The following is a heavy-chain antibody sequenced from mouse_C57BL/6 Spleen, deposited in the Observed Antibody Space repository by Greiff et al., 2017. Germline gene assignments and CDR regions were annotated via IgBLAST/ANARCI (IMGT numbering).Heavy chain of an antibody. J-gene: IGHJ4*01. Sequence: VKLVESGPGLVQPSQSLSITCTVSGFSLTSYGVHWVRQSPGKGLEWLGVIWSGGSTDYNAAFISRLSISKDNSKSQVFFKMNSLQADDTAIYYCARNGYDYPHYYAMDYWGQGTSVTVSS. V-gene: IGHV2-2*01. CDR1: GFSLTSYG. CDR3: ARNGYDYPHYYAMDY. CDR2: IWSGGST. D-gene: IGHD2-4*01.